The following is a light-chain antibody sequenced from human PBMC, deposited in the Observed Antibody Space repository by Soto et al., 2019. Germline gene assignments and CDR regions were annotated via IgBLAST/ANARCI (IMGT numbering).Light chain of an antibody. CDR1: QSIRSW. Sequence: DIQMTQSPSILSASVGDRVTITCRASQSIRSWLAWYQQKPGKAPKLLIYDAYSLESGVPSRFSGRRSGTEFTLTIAGLQPDDFATYFCQQYNTYATFGQGTRLEIK. V-gene: IGKV1-5*01. CDR3: QQYNTYAT. J-gene: IGKJ5*01. CDR2: DAY.